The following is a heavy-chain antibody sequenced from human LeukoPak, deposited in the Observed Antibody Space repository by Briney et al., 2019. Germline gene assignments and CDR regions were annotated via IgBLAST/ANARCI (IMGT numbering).Heavy chain of an antibody. CDR3: ARDRYYYDSSGGG. D-gene: IGHD3-22*01. J-gene: IGHJ4*02. CDR1: GGSISSSSYY. CDR2: IYYSGST. V-gene: IGHV4-39*07. Sequence: SETLSLTCTVSGGSISSSSYYWGWIRQPPGKGLEWIGSIYYSGSTYYNPSLKSRVTISVDTPKNQFSLKLSSVAAADTAVYYCARDRYYYDSSGGGWGQGTLVTVSS.